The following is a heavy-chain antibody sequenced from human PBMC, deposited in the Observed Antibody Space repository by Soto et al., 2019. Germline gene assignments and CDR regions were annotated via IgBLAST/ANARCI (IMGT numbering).Heavy chain of an antibody. CDR3: ARGGKPRVYYGMDV. D-gene: IGHD3-10*01. Sequence: QVQLVQSGAEVKKPGASVKVSCKASGYTFTSYDINWVRQATGQGLEWMGWMNPNSGKTGYAQKSQGRVTMPKNTSISTAYMELSSLRSEGTAVYYCARGGKPRVYYGMDVWGQGTTVTGSS. J-gene: IGHJ6*02. V-gene: IGHV1-8*01. CDR2: MNPNSGKT. CDR1: GYTFTSYD.